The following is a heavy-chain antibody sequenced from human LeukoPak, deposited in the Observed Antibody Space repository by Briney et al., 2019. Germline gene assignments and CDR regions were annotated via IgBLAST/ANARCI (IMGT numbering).Heavy chain of an antibody. D-gene: IGHD3-3*01. V-gene: IGHV4-39*07. Sequence: TFSSCAMSWVRQAPGKGLEWIGSIYYSGSTYYNPSLKSRVTISVDTSKNQFSLKLSSVTAADTAVYYCAAREAFGAFDIWGQGTMVTVSS. J-gene: IGHJ3*02. CDR1: TFSSCA. CDR3: AAREAFGAFDI. CDR2: IYYSGST.